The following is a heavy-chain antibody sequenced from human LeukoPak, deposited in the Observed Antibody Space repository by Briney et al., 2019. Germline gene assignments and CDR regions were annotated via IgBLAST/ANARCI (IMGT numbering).Heavy chain of an antibody. Sequence: EASVKVSCKASGYTFTGYYMHWVRQAPGQGLEWMGWINPNSGGTNYAQKFQGRVTMTRDTSISTAYMELSRLRSDDTAVYYCARGPITYYYGSGSSDYWGQGTLVTVSS. CDR2: INPNSGGT. D-gene: IGHD3-10*01. CDR1: GYTFTGYY. V-gene: IGHV1-2*02. J-gene: IGHJ4*02. CDR3: ARGPITYYYGSGSSDY.